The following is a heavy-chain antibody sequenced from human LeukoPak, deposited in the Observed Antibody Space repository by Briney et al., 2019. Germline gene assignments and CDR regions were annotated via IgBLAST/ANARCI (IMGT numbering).Heavy chain of an antibody. D-gene: IGHD1-26*01. CDR1: GYSFTSYW. Sequence: GESLKISCKGSGYSFTSYWIGWVRQMPGKGLEWMGIIYPGDSDTRYSPSFQGQVTISADKSISTAYLQWSSLKASDTAMYYCARHWSIVGATTDPPSWFDPWGQGTLVTVSS. V-gene: IGHV5-51*01. J-gene: IGHJ5*02. CDR3: ARHWSIVGATTDPPSWFDP. CDR2: IYPGDSDT.